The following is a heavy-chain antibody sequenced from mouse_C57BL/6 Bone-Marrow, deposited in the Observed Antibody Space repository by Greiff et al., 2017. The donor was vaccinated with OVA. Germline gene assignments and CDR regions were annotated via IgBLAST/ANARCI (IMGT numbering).Heavy chain of an antibody. Sequence: EVKLVESGGGLVKPGGSLKLSCAASGFTFSSYAMSWVRQTPEKGLEWVATISDGGSYTYYPDNVKGRFTISRDNAKNNLYLQMSHLKSEDTAMYDCAREGYFFAYWGQGTLVTVSA. V-gene: IGHV5-4*01. J-gene: IGHJ3*01. CDR1: GFTFSSYA. CDR2: ISDGGSYT. CDR3: AREGYFFAY. D-gene: IGHD2-3*01.